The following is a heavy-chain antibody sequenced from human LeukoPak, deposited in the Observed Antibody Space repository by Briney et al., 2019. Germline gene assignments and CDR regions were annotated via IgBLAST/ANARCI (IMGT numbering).Heavy chain of an antibody. CDR3: AKDSSGSLYYFDY. CDR1: GFTFSSYA. V-gene: IGHV3-23*01. D-gene: IGHD6-19*01. Sequence: GGSLRLSCEASGFTFSSYAMSWVRQAPGKGLEWVSAISGSGGSTYYADSVKGRFTVSRDNSKNTLYLQMNSLRVEDMAVYYCAKDSSGSLYYFDYWGQGALVTVSS. J-gene: IGHJ4*02. CDR2: ISGSGGST.